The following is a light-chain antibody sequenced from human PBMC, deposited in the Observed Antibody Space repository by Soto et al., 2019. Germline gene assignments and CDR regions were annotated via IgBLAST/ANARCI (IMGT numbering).Light chain of an antibody. V-gene: IGLV1-40*01. CDR1: GSXLGADYD. CDR2: XDA. Sequence: QSVLTQPPSVSGAPGXXXXISXXGTGSXLGADYDVHWYQRLPGTAPKLXXXXDASRPSGVPDRFSASKSGXSASLAITGLQAEDEADYYCQSYDSNLRGWVFGGGTKLTVL. J-gene: IGLJ3*02. CDR3: QSYDSNLRGWV.